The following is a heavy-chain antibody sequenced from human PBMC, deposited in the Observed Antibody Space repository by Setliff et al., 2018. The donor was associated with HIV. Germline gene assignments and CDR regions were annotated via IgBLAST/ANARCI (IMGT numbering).Heavy chain of an antibody. Sequence: PSETLSLTCAVYGGSFSGYYWSWIRQPPGKGLEWIGEINHSGSTNYNPSLKSRVTISVDTSKNQFSLKLSSVTAADTAVFYCASLTTTYYYDRRAYYHPVWGQGTLVTVSS. D-gene: IGHD3-22*01. CDR3: ASLTTTYYYDRRAYYHPV. J-gene: IGHJ4*02. V-gene: IGHV4-34*01. CDR2: INHSGST. CDR1: GGSFSGYY.